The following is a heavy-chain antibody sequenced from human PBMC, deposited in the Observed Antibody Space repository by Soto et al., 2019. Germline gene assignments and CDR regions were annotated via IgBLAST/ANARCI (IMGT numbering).Heavy chain of an antibody. CDR1: GGTFSNYA. CDR3: ARDAILGVVIRGIDYYYGTEV. V-gene: IGHV1-69*01. Sequence: QVQLVQSGAEVKKPGSSVKVSCKASGGTFSNYAISWVRQAPGQGLEWMGGIIPIFGTTNYAQKFQCRVTIAVDESRSPASMELRSLKSKHSVLYYCARDAILGVVIRGIDYYYGTEVWSQGTTVTVSS. J-gene: IGHJ6*02. CDR2: IIPIFGTT. D-gene: IGHD3-3*01.